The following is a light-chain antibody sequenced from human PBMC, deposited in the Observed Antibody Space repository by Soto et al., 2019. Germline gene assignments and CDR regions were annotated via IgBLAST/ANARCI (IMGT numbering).Light chain of an antibody. CDR3: SSYTSSTTYV. Sequence: QSVLTQPPSVSGSPGQSVTISCTGTSSDIGSYNRVSWYQQSPGTAPKLMIYEVSNRPSGVPDRFSGPKSGNTASLTISGLQAEDEADYYCSSYTSSTTYVFGTGTKLTVL. CDR2: EVS. CDR1: SSDIGSYNR. V-gene: IGLV2-18*02. J-gene: IGLJ1*01.